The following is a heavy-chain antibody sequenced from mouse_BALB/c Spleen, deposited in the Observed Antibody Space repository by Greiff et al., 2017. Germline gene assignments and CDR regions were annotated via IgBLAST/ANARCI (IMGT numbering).Heavy chain of an antibody. Sequence: QVQLVESGPGLVAPSQSLSITCTVSGFSLTSYGVHWVRQPPGKGLEWLGVIWAGGSTNYNSALMSRLSISKDNSKSQVFLKMNSLQTDDTAMYYCARAKDGLEAWFAYWGQGTLVTVSA. CDR2: IWAGGST. CDR1: GFSLTSYG. V-gene: IGHV2-9*02. D-gene: IGHD2-3*01. CDR3: ARAKDGLEAWFAY. J-gene: IGHJ3*01.